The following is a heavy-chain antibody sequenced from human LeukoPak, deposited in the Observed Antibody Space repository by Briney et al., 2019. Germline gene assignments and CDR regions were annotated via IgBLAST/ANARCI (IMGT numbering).Heavy chain of an antibody. CDR3: ARGRSGTMVRGALKNWFDP. Sequence: ASVTVSCKASGYTFTSYDINWVRQATGQGLEWMGLMNPNSGNTGYAQKFQGRVTITRTTSISTAYMEMSSLRSEDTAVYYCARGRSGTMVRGALKNWFDPWGQGTLVTVSS. CDR1: GYTFTSYD. J-gene: IGHJ5*02. D-gene: IGHD3-10*01. V-gene: IGHV1-8*01. CDR2: MNPNSGNT.